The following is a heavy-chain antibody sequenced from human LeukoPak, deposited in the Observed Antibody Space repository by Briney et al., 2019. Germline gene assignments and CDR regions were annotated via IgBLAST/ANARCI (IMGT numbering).Heavy chain of an antibody. J-gene: IGHJ5*02. Sequence: GASVKVSCKASGYTFTNYGITWVLQAPGQGLEWMGWISAYNGNTNYAQKLQGRVTMTIDKTTSTAYMELRSLRSDDTAVYYCARGGANCSGGRCPLNWFDPWGQGTPVTVSS. CDR3: ARGGANCSGGRCPLNWFDP. V-gene: IGHV1-18*01. CDR2: ISAYNGNT. D-gene: IGHD2-15*01. CDR1: GYTFTNYG.